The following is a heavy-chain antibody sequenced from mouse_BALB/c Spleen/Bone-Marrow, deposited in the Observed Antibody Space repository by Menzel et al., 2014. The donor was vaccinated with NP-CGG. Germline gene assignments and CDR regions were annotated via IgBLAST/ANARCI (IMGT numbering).Heavy chain of an antibody. J-gene: IGHJ2*01. V-gene: IGHV2-9*02. Sequence: VQLQESGPGLVAPSQSLFITCTVSGFSLTSYGVHWVRQPPGKGLEWLGVIWAGGSTNYNSALMSRLSISKDNSKSXVFLKMNSLQTDDTAMYYCAREDLGWLLPNWGQGTTLTVSS. D-gene: IGHD2-3*01. CDR3: AREDLGWLLPN. CDR1: GFSLTSYG. CDR2: IWAGGST.